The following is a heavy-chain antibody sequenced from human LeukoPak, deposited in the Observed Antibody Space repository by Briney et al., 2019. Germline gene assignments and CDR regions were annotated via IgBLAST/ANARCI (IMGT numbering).Heavy chain of an antibody. CDR2: LYYSGST. V-gene: IGHV4-59*08. D-gene: IGHD1-26*01. CDR1: GGSISSYY. J-gene: IGHJ4*02. CDR3: ARHGAFYYFDY. Sequence: SETLSLTCTVSGGSISSYYWSWIRQPPGQGLEWIGYLYYSGSTTHNPPRKSRVTISVDTSKNQFSLKLSSVTAADTAVYYCARHGAFYYFDYWGQGTLVTVSS.